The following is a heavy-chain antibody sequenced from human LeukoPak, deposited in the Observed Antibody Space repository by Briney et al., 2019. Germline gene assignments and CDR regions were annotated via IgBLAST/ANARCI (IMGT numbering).Heavy chain of an antibody. J-gene: IGHJ6*03. CDR2: IIPILGTA. Sequence: GASVKVSCKASGDTFSRYAISWVRQAPGQGLEWMGGIIPILGTANYAQKFQGRVTITADESTSTAYMELSSLRSEDTAVYYCARSQGPVIIPAAPSEGYYYYYMDVWGKGTTVTVSS. V-gene: IGHV1-69*13. D-gene: IGHD2-2*01. CDR1: GDTFSRYA. CDR3: ARSQGPVIIPAAPSEGYYYYYMDV.